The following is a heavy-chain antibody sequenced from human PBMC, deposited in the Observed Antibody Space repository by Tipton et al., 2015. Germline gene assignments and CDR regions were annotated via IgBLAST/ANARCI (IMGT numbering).Heavy chain of an antibody. V-gene: IGHV4-31*03. Sequence: TLSLTCTVSGGSISSSSYYWGWIRQPPGKGLEWLGYSYYSGSTYYNPSLKSRLTISVDMSKNQFSLKLSSVTAADTAVYYCARVPFDYLDYWGQGILVTVSS. CDR3: ARVPFDYLDY. J-gene: IGHJ4*02. CDR1: GGSISSSSYY. CDR2: SYYSGST.